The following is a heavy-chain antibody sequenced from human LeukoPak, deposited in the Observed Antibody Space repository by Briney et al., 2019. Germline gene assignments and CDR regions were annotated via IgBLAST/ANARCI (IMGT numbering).Heavy chain of an antibody. CDR1: GFTFSSYG. CDR2: ISYDGSNK. V-gene: IGHV3-30*18. J-gene: IGHJ4*02. Sequence: PGRSLRLSCAASGFTFSSYGMHWVRQAPGKGLELVAVISYDGSNKYYADSVKGRFTISRDNYKNTLYLKMNSMTAEDTAVYYCAKDSSGYYRDIDYWGQGTLVTVSS. D-gene: IGHD3-22*01. CDR3: AKDSSGYYRDIDY.